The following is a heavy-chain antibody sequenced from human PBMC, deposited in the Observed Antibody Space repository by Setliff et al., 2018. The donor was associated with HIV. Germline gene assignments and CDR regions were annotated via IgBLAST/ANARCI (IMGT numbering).Heavy chain of an antibody. J-gene: IGHJ4*02. CDR1: GGSFSDYY. V-gene: IGHV4-34*01. Sequence: SETLSLTCAVHGGSFSDYYWTWIRQPPGKGLEWIGEIKHSGSTNYNPSLKSRVSISVDTSTNQFSLSLASVTAADTAVYYCTRRFEKWLAFDYWGQGTLVTVSS. CDR3: TRRFEKWLAFDY. D-gene: IGHD6-19*01. CDR2: IKHSGST.